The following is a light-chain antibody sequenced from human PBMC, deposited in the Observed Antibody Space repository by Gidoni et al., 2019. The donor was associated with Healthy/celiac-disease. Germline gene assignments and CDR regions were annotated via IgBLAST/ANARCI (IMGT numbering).Light chain of an antibody. CDR1: SLRSYY. Sequence: SSELTQDPAVSVAFGQTVRITCQGDSLRSYYASWYQQKPGQAPVLVIYGKNNRPSGIPDRFSGSSSGNTASLTITGAQAEDEADYYCNSRDSSGNHPHVVFGGGTKLTVL. V-gene: IGLV3-19*01. J-gene: IGLJ2*01. CDR2: GKN. CDR3: NSRDSSGNHPHVV.